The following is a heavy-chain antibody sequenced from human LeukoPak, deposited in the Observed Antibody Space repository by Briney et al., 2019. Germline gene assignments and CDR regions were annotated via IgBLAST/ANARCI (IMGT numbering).Heavy chain of an antibody. D-gene: IGHD3-3*01. Sequence: SETLSLTCTVSGGSISSRSCCWGWIRQPPGKGLEWIGTIYYSGTTNYNPSLKSRVTISVDMSKSQFSLTLSSVTAADTALYYCARHGPLYDIWSAQFYFDYWGQGTLVAVSS. CDR3: ARHGPLYDIWSAQFYFDY. CDR2: IYYSGTT. V-gene: IGHV4-39*01. J-gene: IGHJ4*02. CDR1: GGSISSRSCC.